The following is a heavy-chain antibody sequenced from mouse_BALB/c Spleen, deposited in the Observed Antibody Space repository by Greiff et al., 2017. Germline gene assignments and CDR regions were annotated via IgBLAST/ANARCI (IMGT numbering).Heavy chain of an antibody. Sequence: VKLQQSGAELMKPGASVKISCKATGYTFSSYWIEWVKQRPGHGLEWIGEILPGSGSTNYNEKFKGKATFTADTSSNTAYMQLSSLTSEDSAVYYCARSGYYDYAMDYWGQGTSVTVSS. V-gene: IGHV1-9*01. D-gene: IGHD2-3*01. J-gene: IGHJ4*01. CDR3: ARSGYYDYAMDY. CDR2: ILPGSGST. CDR1: GYTFSSYW.